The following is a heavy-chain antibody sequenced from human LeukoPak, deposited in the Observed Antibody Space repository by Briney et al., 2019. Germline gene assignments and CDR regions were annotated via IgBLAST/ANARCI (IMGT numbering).Heavy chain of an antibody. Sequence: SGTLSLTCTVSGGSVSSGSYYWSWIRQPPGKGLEWIGYIYYSGSTNYNPSLKSLVTISVDTSKNQFSLKLSSVTAADTAVYFCARAAMGSLFDSWGQGTLVTVSS. V-gene: IGHV4-61*01. CDR2: IYYSGST. CDR3: ARAAMGSLFDS. J-gene: IGHJ4*02. CDR1: GGSVSSGSYY. D-gene: IGHD5-18*01.